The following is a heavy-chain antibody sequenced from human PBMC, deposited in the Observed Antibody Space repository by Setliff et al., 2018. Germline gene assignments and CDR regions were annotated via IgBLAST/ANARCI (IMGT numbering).Heavy chain of an antibody. V-gene: IGHV1-18*01. CDR3: ARMHDSSAPLIGWFDP. D-gene: IGHD3-22*01. J-gene: IGHJ5*02. Sequence: GASVKVSCKASGYTFTSYGISWVRQAPGQGLEWMGWISAYNGNTNYAQKFQGRVTMTEDTSTDTAYMELSSLGSEDTAVYYCARMHDSSAPLIGWFDPWGQGTLVTVSS. CDR1: GYTFTSYG. CDR2: ISAYNGNT.